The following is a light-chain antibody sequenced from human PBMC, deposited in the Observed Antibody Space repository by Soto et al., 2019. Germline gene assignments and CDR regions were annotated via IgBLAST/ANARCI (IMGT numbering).Light chain of an antibody. V-gene: IGKV1-5*03. Sequence: DIQMTQSPSTLSASVGDRVTITCRASQSISVWLAWYQQKPGKAPTLLIYMASILESGVPSRFSGSGSGTQFTLTISSLQPDDFATYYCQEYSSYSSTFGQGTNLEIK. CDR3: QEYSSYSST. CDR1: QSISVW. J-gene: IGKJ2*01. CDR2: MAS.